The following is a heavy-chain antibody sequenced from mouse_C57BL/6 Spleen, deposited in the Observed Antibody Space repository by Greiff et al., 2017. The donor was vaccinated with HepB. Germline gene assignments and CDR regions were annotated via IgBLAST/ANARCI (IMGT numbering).Heavy chain of an antibody. D-gene: IGHD3-2*02. CDR1: GFTFSSYA. Sequence: EVHLVESGGGLVKPGGSLKLSCAASGFTFSSYAMSWVRQTPEKRLEWVATISDGGSYTYYPDNVKGRFTISRDNAKNNLYLQMSHLKSEDTAMYYCARGDSSGYYFDYWGQGTTLTVSS. CDR3: ARGDSSGYYFDY. CDR2: ISDGGSYT. J-gene: IGHJ2*01. V-gene: IGHV5-4*01.